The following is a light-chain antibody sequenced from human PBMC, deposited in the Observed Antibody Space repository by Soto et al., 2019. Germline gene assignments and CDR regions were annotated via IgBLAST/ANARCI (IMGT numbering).Light chain of an antibody. V-gene: IGKV3-15*01. Sequence: EVVMTKTAATLSVSTGESAALSCRASHGVSSGLAWYQQKPGQAPRLLISGASTRAAGIPARFSCSGSGTEFSLTIIRLQYEDFAVFSFRRYWDWSWTFGKGTK. J-gene: IGKJ1*01. CDR1: HGVSSG. CDR2: GAS. CDR3: RRYWDWSWT.